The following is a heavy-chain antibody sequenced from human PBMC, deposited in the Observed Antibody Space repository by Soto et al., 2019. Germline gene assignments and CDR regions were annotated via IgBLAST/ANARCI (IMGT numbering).Heavy chain of an antibody. CDR3: AREKCSSNNCYLVGYYGLDV. V-gene: IGHV3-21*01. J-gene: IGHJ6*02. Sequence: SGGSLRLSCAGSGFNFTDYNMNWVRQAPGKGLERVSSISSTGRYIYYGDSVRGRITVSRDNGKNSLFLQMNNLGAEDTAVYYCAREKCSSNNCYLVGYYGLDVWGQGTTVTVSS. CDR2: ISSTGRYI. D-gene: IGHD2-2*01. CDR1: GFNFTDYN.